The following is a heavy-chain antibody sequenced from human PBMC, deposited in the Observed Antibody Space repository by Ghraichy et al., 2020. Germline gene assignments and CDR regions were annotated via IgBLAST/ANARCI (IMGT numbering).Heavy chain of an antibody. V-gene: IGHV3-74*01. CDR3: ARTGYCSSTNCYNWFDP. Sequence: GESLRLSCAASGFTFSSYWMHWVRQAPGKGLVWVSRINSDGSSTTYADSVKGRFTISRDNAKNTLYLQMNSLRAEDTAVYYCARTGYCSSTNCYNWFDPWGQGTLVTVSS. CDR1: GFTFSSYW. J-gene: IGHJ5*02. D-gene: IGHD2-2*01. CDR2: INSDGSST.